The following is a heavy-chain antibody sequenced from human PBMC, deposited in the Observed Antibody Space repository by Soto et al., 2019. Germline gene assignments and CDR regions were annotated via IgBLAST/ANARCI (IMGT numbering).Heavy chain of an antibody. Sequence: GGSLRLSCAASGFTFSTYGMHWVRQAPGKGLEWVAVIWFDGSNKFYADSVKGRFTISRDNSKNTVSLQMNSLRDEDSAAYYCGNIGPYWGQGTLVTVSS. CDR1: GFTFSTYG. J-gene: IGHJ4*02. CDR2: IWFDGSNK. CDR3: GNIGPY. V-gene: IGHV3-33*08.